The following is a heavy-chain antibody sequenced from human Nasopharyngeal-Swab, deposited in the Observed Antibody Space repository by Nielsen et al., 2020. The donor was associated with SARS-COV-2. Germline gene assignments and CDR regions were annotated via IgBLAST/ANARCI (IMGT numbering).Heavy chain of an antibody. Sequence: KVSCKVSGYSFIDYWIGWVRQMPGRGLEWMGIIYPGDSDTRYNPSFQGQVTISADNSISTAYLQWGSPKASDSAMYYCARPLAAASYYFDYWGQGTLVTVSS. CDR1: GYSFIDYW. V-gene: IGHV5-51*01. D-gene: IGHD6-25*01. J-gene: IGHJ4*02. CDR3: ARPLAAASYYFDY. CDR2: IYPGDSDT.